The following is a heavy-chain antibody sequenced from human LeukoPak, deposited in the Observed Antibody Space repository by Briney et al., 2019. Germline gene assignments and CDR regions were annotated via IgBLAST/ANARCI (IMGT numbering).Heavy chain of an antibody. CDR2: IYHSGST. D-gene: IGHD6-13*01. CDR1: GGSISSSNW. CDR3: ARESFYSSSFGTGRFDP. J-gene: IGHJ5*02. Sequence: RASGTLSLTCAVSGGSISSSNWWSWVRQPPGKGLEWIGEIYHSGSTNYNPSLKSRVTISVDKSKNQFSLKLSSVTAADTAVYYCARESFYSSSFGTGRFDPWAREPWSPSPQ. V-gene: IGHV4-4*02.